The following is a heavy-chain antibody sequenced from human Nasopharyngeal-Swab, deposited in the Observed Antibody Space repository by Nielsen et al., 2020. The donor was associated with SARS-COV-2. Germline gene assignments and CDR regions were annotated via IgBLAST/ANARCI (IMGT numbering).Heavy chain of an antibody. Sequence: SVKVSYKASGGTFSSYAISWVRQAPGQGLEWMGRIIPILGIANYAQKFQGRVTITADKSTSTAYMELSSLRSEDTAVYYCARVIVVVPAAHDDYYYYYGMDVWGQGTTVTVSS. CDR2: IIPILGIA. J-gene: IGHJ6*02. CDR1: GGTFSSYA. CDR3: ARVIVVVPAAHDDYYYYYGMDV. V-gene: IGHV1-69*04. D-gene: IGHD2-2*01.